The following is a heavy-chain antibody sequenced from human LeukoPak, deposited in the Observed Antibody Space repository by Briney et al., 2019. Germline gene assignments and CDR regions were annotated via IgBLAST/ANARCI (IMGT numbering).Heavy chain of an antibody. Sequence: GGSLRLSCAASNFTYCVYAMSWVRQAPGKGLEWISLISASGDKTYYADSVKGRLTVSRDNSRNTMYLQMDSLRAEDAAVYYCAKDRDGDFYFYMDVWGTGTTVIVSS. CDR3: AKDRDGDFYFYMDV. CDR1: NFTYCVYA. D-gene: IGHD4-17*01. CDR2: ISASGDKT. V-gene: IGHV3-23*01. J-gene: IGHJ6*03.